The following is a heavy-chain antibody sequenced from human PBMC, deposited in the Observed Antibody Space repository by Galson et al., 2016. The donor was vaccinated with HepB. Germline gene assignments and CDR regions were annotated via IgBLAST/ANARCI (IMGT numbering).Heavy chain of an antibody. CDR1: GGSITTNNW. J-gene: IGHJ4*02. V-gene: IGHV4-4*02. CDR2: IYNSGDT. Sequence: SETLSLTCAVSGGSITTNNWWSWVRQPPGKGLEWMGQIYNSGDTNLNPSLKSRLTMSVDRSKNQFSRKLNSVTAADTALYFCTREAPGDYFDYWGQGVLVTVST. CDR3: TREAPGDYFDY.